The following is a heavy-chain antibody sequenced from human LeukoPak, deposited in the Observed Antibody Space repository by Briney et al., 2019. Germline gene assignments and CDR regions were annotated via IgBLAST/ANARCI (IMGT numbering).Heavy chain of an antibody. CDR3: ARALLWFVQKRYYFDY. CDR1: GGSFSGYY. J-gene: IGHJ4*02. CDR2: INHSGST. Sequence: SETLSLTCAVYGGSFSGYYWSWIRQPPGKGLEWIGEINHSGSTNYNPSLKSRVTMSVDTSKNQFSLKLSSVTAADTAVYYCARALLWFVQKRYYFDYWGQGTLVTVSS. V-gene: IGHV4-34*01. D-gene: IGHD3-10*01.